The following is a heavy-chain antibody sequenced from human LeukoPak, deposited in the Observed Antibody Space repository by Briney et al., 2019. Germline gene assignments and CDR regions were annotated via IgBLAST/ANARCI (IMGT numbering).Heavy chain of an antibody. J-gene: IGHJ4*02. Sequence: GGSLRLSCTASGFTFSSYSMNWVRQAPGKGLEWVGRIKPKTDGETTEYAAPVKGRFSISRDDSKNMLYLQMNSLKTEDTAVYYCITPLPYSAQGGQGTLVTVSS. D-gene: IGHD2-21*01. V-gene: IGHV3-15*07. CDR3: ITPLPYSAQ. CDR2: IKPKTDGETT. CDR1: GFTFSSYS.